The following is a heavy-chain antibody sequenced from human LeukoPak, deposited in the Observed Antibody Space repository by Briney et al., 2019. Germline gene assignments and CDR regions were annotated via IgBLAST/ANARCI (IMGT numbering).Heavy chain of an antibody. CDR3: TGGGWSTDAFDI. CDR2: ISGSGGST. CDR1: GFTFSNYA. J-gene: IGHJ3*02. V-gene: IGHV3-23*01. D-gene: IGHD6-19*01. Sequence: GGSLRLSCAASGFTFSNYAMSWVRQAPGKGLEWVSGISGSGGSTNYADSVKGRFTISRDNSKNTLFLQMNTLRAEDTAVYSCTGGGWSTDAFDIWGQGTMVTVSS.